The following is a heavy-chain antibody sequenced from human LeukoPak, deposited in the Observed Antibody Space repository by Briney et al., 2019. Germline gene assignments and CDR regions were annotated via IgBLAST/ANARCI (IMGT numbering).Heavy chain of an antibody. J-gene: IGHJ4*02. V-gene: IGHV4-4*02. D-gene: IGHD3-22*01. Sequence: PSETLSLTCAVSGGSISSSNWWSWVRQPPGKGLEWIGEIYHSGSTNYNPSLKSRVTISVDKSKNQFSLKLSSVTAADTAVYYCARRYYYDSSGTIDYWGQGTLVTVSS. CDR1: GGSISSSNW. CDR3: ARRYYYDSSGTIDY. CDR2: IYHSGST.